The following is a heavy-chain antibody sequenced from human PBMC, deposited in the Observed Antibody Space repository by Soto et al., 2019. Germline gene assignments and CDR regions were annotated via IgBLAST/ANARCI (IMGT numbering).Heavy chain of an antibody. CDR1: GGSISSYY. CDR3: ARDRDSSSYNWFDR. J-gene: IGHJ5*02. V-gene: IGHV4-59*01. CDR2: LNYSGST. Sequence: QVQLQESGPGLVKPSETLSLTCTVSGGSISSYYWSWIRQPPGKGLEWIGYLNYSGSTNYNPSLKSPVPISVDTSKNQFSLKLSSVTAADTAGYCCARDRDSSSYNWFDRWGQGTLVTVSS. D-gene: IGHD6-6*01.